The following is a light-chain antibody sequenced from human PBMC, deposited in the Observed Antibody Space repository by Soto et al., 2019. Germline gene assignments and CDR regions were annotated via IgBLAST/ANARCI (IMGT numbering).Light chain of an antibody. J-gene: IGLJ2*01. V-gene: IGLV1-44*01. CDR3: EAWDGSRNVVL. Sequence: QSVLTQPPSASGTPGQRVTISCSGGNSNIGTNTVNWYQHLPGSARKLLIYSNNHRPSGVPDRFSGSKSGTSASLAISGLQPDDEDDYYREAWDGSRNVVLFGGGTKLTVL. CDR1: NSNIGTNT. CDR2: SNN.